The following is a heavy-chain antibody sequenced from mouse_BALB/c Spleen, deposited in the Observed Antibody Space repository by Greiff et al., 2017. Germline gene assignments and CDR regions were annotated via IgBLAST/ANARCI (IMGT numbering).Heavy chain of an antibody. CDR1: GFTFSSYT. Sequence: EVMLVESGGGLVQPGGSLKLSCAASGFTFSSYTMSWVRQTPEKRLEWVAYISNGGGSTYYPDTVKGRFTISRDNAKNTLYLQMSSLKSEDTAMYYCARPPYGSSPFAYWGQGTLVTVSA. CDR2: ISNGGGST. CDR3: ARPPYGSSPFAY. J-gene: IGHJ3*01. D-gene: IGHD1-1*01. V-gene: IGHV5-12-2*01.